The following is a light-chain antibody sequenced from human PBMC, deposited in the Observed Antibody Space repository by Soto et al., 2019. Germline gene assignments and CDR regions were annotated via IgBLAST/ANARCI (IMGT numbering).Light chain of an antibody. Sequence: QSVLTQPASVSGSPGQWITISCTGSSSDVGSYDRVSWYQQYPGKAPTLMIYEVNKRPSGISNRFSGSKSGNTASLTISGPQAEEGGHYYCSSSLGGPTWVFGGGTKLTVL. CDR1: SSDVGSYDR. J-gene: IGLJ3*02. V-gene: IGLV2-23*02. CDR3: SSSLGGPTWV. CDR2: EVN.